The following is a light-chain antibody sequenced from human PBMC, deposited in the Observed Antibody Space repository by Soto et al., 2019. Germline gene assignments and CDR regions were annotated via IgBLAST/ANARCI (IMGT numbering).Light chain of an antibody. Sequence: DIQMTHSPPTLSASVGDRVTITCRASQSISTWLAWYQQKPGKAPKLLIYGASTLESGVPSRFSGSGSGTEFTLTISSLQPDDFATFYCQHYNSHSPTFGQGTKVDIK. V-gene: IGKV1-5*01. CDR3: QHYNSHSPT. CDR1: QSISTW. CDR2: GAS. J-gene: IGKJ1*01.